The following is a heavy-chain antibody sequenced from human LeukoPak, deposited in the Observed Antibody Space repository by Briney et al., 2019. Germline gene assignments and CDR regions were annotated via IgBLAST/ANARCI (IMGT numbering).Heavy chain of an antibody. V-gene: IGHV1-18*01. Sequence: ASVKVSCKASGYTFTSYGISWVRQAPGQGLEWMGWISANSGNTNYAHKLQGRVTMTTDTYTSTAYMELRSLRSDDTAVYYCARVGSSGWITQFDYWGQGTLVTVSS. J-gene: IGHJ4*02. D-gene: IGHD6-19*01. CDR2: ISANSGNT. CDR1: GYTFTSYG. CDR3: ARVGSSGWITQFDY.